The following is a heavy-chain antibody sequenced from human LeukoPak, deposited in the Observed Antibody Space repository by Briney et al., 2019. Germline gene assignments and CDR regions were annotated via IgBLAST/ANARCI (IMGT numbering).Heavy chain of an antibody. CDR3: ARDYYYGSGSYSAYYYMDV. CDR1: GYTFTSYY. CDR2: INPSGGST. V-gene: IGHV1-46*01. Sequence: GASVKVSCKASGYTFTSYYMHWVRQAPGQGLEWMGIINPSGGSTSYAQKFQGRVTMTRDMSTSTVYMELSSLRSEGTAVYYCARDYYYGSGSYSAYYYMDVWGKGTTVTVSS. D-gene: IGHD3-10*01. J-gene: IGHJ6*03.